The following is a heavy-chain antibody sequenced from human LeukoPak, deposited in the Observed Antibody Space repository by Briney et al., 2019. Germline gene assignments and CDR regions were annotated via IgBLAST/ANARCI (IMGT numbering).Heavy chain of an antibody. J-gene: IGHJ4*02. CDR3: AKDQGYCSSASCRRFFDC. CDR1: GFTFSSYA. D-gene: IGHD2-2*01. Sequence: GGSLRLSCAASGFTFSSYAMSWVRQAPGKGLEWDSAISGNGGYTYYADSVKGRFTISRDNSKNTLYLQMNSLRAEDTAVYYCAKDQGYCSSASCRRFFDCWGQGTLVTVSS. CDR2: ISGNGGYT. V-gene: IGHV3-23*01.